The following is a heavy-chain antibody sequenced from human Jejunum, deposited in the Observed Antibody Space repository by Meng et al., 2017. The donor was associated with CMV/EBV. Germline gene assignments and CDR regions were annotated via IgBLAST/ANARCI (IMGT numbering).Heavy chain of an antibody. CDR2: ISSSDSI. J-gene: IGHJ4*02. V-gene: IGHV3-48*03. Sequence: CAASGFTFSSYEMHWVRQAPGKGLEWVSYISSSDSIYYADSVKGRFTISRDNAKNSLYLQMNSLRAEDTALYYCATDDYGGNSAYWGQGTLVTVSS. CDR1: GFTFSSYE. CDR3: ATDDYGGNSAY. D-gene: IGHD4-23*01.